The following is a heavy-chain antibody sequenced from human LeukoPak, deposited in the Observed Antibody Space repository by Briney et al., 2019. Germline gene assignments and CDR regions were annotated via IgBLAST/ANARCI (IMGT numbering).Heavy chain of an antibody. J-gene: IGHJ4*02. CDR2: IYTSGST. V-gene: IGHV4-61*02. CDR3: ARESLFGGALTSPPFDY. D-gene: IGHD3-16*01. CDR1: GGSISSGSYY. Sequence: SETLSPTCTVSGGSISSGSYYWSWIRQPAGKGLEWIGRIYTSGSTNYNPSLKSRVTISVDTSKNQFSLKLSSATAADTAVYYCARESLFGGALTSPPFDYWGQGTLVTVSS.